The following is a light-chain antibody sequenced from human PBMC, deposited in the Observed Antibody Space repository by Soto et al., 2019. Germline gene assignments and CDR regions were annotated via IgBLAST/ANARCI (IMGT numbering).Light chain of an antibody. J-gene: IGKJ3*01. Sequence: EIVLTQSPDTLSLSPGERATLSCRASQSVRSSLGWYQQKPGQAPRLLIYDASKRATGIPARFSGSGSGTDFNLTISSLEPEDFAVYYCQQRSNWPPEVTFGPGTKVDIK. CDR2: DAS. CDR1: QSVRSS. CDR3: QQRSNWPPEVT. V-gene: IGKV3-11*01.